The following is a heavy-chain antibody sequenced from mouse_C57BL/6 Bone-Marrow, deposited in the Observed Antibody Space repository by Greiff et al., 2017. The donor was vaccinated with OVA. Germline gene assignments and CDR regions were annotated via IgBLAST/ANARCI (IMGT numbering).Heavy chain of an antibody. CDR2: IDPEDGET. CDR3: ALWAYVRYWYFDV. CDR1: GFNINDYY. J-gene: IGHJ1*03. V-gene: IGHV14-2*01. Sequence: EVKLMESGAELVKPGASVKLSCTASGFNINDYYMHWVKQRTEQGLEWIGRIDPEDGETKYAPKFQGKATITADTSSNTAYLQLSSLTSEDTAVYYCALWAYVRYWYFDVWGTGTTVTVSS. D-gene: IGHD6-1*01.